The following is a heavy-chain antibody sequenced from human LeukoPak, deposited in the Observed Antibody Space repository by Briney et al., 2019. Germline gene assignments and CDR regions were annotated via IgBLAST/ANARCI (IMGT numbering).Heavy chain of an antibody. V-gene: IGHV4-59*01. J-gene: IGHJ4*02. CDR2: IYYSGST. Sequence: SETLSLTCTVSGGSISSYYWSWIRQPPGKGLEWIGYIYYSGSTNYNPSLKSRVAISVDTSKNQFSLKLSSVTAADTAVYYCARGPYYYDSSGYYGIDYWGQGTLVTVSS. CDR3: ARGPYYYDSSGYYGIDY. D-gene: IGHD3-22*01. CDR1: GGSISSYY.